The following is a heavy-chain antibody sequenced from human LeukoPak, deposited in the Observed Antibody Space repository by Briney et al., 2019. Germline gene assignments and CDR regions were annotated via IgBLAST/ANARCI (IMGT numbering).Heavy chain of an antibody. CDR1: GGSISSSSWY. J-gene: IGHJ6*02. D-gene: IGHD1-7*01. Sequence: SETLSLTCTVSGGSISSSSWYWGWFRQPPGKGLEWIGSIYYSGSTYYNPSLKSRVTISVDTSKNQFSLKLSSVTAADTAVYYCARNNWNYVPDGLDVWGQGTTVTVSS. V-gene: IGHV4-39*01. CDR2: IYYSGST. CDR3: ARNNWNYVPDGLDV.